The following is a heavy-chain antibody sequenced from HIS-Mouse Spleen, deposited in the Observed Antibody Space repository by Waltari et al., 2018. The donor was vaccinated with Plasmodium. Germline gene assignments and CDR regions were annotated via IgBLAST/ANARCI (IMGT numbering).Heavy chain of an antibody. CDR1: VFTFSSYW. CDR2: IKQDGSEK. Sequence: EVQLVESGGGLVQPGGSLRLSCAASVFTFSSYWMSWVRQAPGKGREGVANIKQDGSEKYYVDSGKGRFTISRDNAKNSLYLQMNSLRAEDTAVYYCASSWYWYFDLWGRGTLVTVSS. D-gene: IGHD6-13*01. J-gene: IGHJ2*01. CDR3: ASSWYWYFDL. V-gene: IGHV3-7*01.